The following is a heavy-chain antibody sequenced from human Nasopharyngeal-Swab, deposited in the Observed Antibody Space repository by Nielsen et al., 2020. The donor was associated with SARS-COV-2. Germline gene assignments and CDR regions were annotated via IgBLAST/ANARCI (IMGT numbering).Heavy chain of an antibody. J-gene: IGHJ4*02. V-gene: IGHV1-24*01. CDR3: ARAPIVGATTRYFDY. D-gene: IGHD1-26*01. CDR1: GYTLTELS. Sequence: ASVKVSCKVSGYTLTELSMHWVRQAPGKGLEWMGGFDPEDGETIYAQKFQGRVTMTRDTSTSTVYMELSSLRSEDTAVYYCARAPIVGATTRYFDYWGQGTLVTVSS. CDR2: FDPEDGET.